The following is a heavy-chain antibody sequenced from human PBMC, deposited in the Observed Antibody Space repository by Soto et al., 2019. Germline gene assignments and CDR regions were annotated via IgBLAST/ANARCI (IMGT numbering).Heavy chain of an antibody. V-gene: IGHV3-21*01. CDR3: ARGPGYSSSWYPFDY. Sequence: GGSLRLSCAASGFTFSSYSMNWVRQAPGKGLEWVSSISSSSSYIYYADSVKGRFTISRDNAKNSLYLQMNSLRAEDTAVYYCARGPGYSSSWYPFDYWGQGTLVTVSS. D-gene: IGHD6-13*01. CDR1: GFTFSSYS. CDR2: ISSSSSYI. J-gene: IGHJ4*02.